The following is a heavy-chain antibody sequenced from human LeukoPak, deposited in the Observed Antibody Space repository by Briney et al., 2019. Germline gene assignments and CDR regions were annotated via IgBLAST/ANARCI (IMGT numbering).Heavy chain of an antibody. Sequence: SETLSLTCTVSGGSISSSSYYWGWIRQPPGKGLEWIGSIYYSGSTYYNPSLKSRVTISVDTSKNQFSLKLSSVTAADTAVYYCARDTADYSNYLWGQGTLVTVSS. CDR2: IYYSGST. CDR3: ARDTADYSNYL. J-gene: IGHJ5*02. D-gene: IGHD4-11*01. V-gene: IGHV4-39*07. CDR1: GGSISSSSYY.